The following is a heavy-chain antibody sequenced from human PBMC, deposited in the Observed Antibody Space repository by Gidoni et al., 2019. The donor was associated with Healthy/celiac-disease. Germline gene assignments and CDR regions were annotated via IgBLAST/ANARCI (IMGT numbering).Heavy chain of an antibody. V-gene: IGHV3-33*01. D-gene: IGHD3-22*01. CDR2: IWYDGSNK. J-gene: IGHJ3*02. CDR1: GFTCRTYG. CDR3: ARDFPPTYYYDKGDAFDI. Sequence: QVQLVESGGGVVQPGRSLRLACAASGFTCRTYGMHWVRQAPGKGLEWVAVIWYDGSNKYYADSVKGRFTISRDNSKNTLYLQMNSLRAEDTAVYYCARDFPPTYYYDKGDAFDIWGQGTMVTVSS.